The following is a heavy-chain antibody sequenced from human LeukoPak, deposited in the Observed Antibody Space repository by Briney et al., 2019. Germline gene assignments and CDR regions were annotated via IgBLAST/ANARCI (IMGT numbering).Heavy chain of an antibody. CDR2: IYYSGSA. Sequence: PSETLSLTCTVSGGSISSYYWSWIRQPPGKGLEWIGYIYYSGSANYNPSLKSRVTISVDTSKNQFSLKLSSVTAADTAVYYCARENGYKYDYWGQGTLVTVSS. CDR1: GGSISSYY. D-gene: IGHD5-24*01. CDR3: ARENGYKYDY. J-gene: IGHJ4*02. V-gene: IGHV4-59*01.